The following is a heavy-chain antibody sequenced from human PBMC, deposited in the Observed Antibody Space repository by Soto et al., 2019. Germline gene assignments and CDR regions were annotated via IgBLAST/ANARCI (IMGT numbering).Heavy chain of an antibody. Sequence: GGSLRLSCSASGFPFSSHWMSWIRQAPGKGLEWVANIKADGSEKYYVDSVRGRFTISRDNTKNSLYLQMNSLRAEDTAVYSCTAGHYSNVLGGQGTLVTVSS. CDR1: GFPFSSHW. D-gene: IGHD4-4*01. CDR2: IKADGSEK. CDR3: TAGHYSNVL. V-gene: IGHV3-7*01. J-gene: IGHJ4*02.